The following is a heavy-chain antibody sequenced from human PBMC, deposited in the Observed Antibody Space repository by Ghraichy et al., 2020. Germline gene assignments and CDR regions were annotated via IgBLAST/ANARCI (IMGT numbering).Heavy chain of an antibody. CDR2: IKQDGSEK. V-gene: IGHV3-7*01. CDR3: ARDQRTGGTYYYDSSGYGFDY. D-gene: IGHD3-22*01. Sequence: LSLTCAASGFTFSSYWMSWVRQAPGKGLEWVANIKQDGSEKYYVDSVKGRFTISRDNAKNSLYLQMNSLRAEDTAVYYCARDQRTGGTYYYDSSGYGFDYWGQGTLVTVSS. CDR1: GFTFSSYW. J-gene: IGHJ4*02.